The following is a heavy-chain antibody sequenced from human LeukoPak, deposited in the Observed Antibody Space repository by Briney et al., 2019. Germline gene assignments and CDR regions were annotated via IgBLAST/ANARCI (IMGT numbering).Heavy chain of an antibody. D-gene: IGHD5-18*01. J-gene: IGHJ4*02. CDR3: ERADTAMVSLYFDY. CDR2: INPNSGGT. CDR1: GYTFTGYY. Sequence: ASVKVSCKASGYTFTGYYMHWVRQAPGQGLEWMGWINPNSGGTNYAQKFQGRVTMTRDTSISTAYMELSRLRSDDTAVYYCERADTAMVSLYFDYWGQGTLVTVSS. V-gene: IGHV1-2*02.